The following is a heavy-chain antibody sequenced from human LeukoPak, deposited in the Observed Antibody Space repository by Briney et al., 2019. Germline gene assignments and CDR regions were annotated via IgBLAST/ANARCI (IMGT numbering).Heavy chain of an antibody. D-gene: IGHD6-13*01. CDR3: ARVRYSSSWIDY. Sequence: SATLSPTCTVSGGSISSGDYYWSWIRQPPGKGLEWIGYIYYSGSTYYNPSLKSRITISVDTSKNQFSLKLSSVTAADTAVYYCARVRYSSSWIDYWGQGTLVTVSS. V-gene: IGHV4-30-4*01. CDR1: GGSISSGDYY. CDR2: IYYSGST. J-gene: IGHJ4*02.